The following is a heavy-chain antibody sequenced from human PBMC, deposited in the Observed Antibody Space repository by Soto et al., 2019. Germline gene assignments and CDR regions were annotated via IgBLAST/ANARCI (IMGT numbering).Heavy chain of an antibody. V-gene: IGHV1-69*08. CDR1: GGTFSSYT. Sequence: QVQLVQSGAEVKKPGSSVKVSCKASGGTFSSYTISWVRQAPGQGLEWMGRIIPILGIANYAQKFQGRVTITADKSTSTAYMERRSLRSEETAVYYCARDPDYYGSGSTAPFDPWGQGTLVTVSS. CDR2: IIPILGIA. D-gene: IGHD3-10*01. J-gene: IGHJ5*02. CDR3: ARDPDYYGSGSTAPFDP.